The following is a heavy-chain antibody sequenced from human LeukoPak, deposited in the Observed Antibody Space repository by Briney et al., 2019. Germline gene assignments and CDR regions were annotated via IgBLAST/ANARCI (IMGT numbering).Heavy chain of an antibody. CDR3: ARRADGYNYVGTDY. CDR2: IYPGDSET. CDR1: GYNFTNYW. Sequence: GESLKISCKGSGYNFTNYWIAWVRQMPGKGLEWMGIIYPGDSETTYSPSFQGQVTISADKPISTAYLQWSSLKASDTAMYYCARRADGYNYVGTDYWGQGTLVTVSS. J-gene: IGHJ4*02. D-gene: IGHD5-24*01. V-gene: IGHV5-51*01.